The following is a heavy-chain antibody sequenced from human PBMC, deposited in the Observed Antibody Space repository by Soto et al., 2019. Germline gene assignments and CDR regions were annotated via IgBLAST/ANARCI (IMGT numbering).Heavy chain of an antibody. D-gene: IGHD3-10*01. CDR2: INHSGST. Sequence: AETLSLTCAVYVGSFSGYYWSWGRQPPGKGLEWIGEINHSGSTNYNPSLKSRVTISVDTSKNQFSLKLSSVTAADTAVYYCARQYYYGSGGYYYYYYGMDVWGQGTTVTVSS. V-gene: IGHV4-34*01. J-gene: IGHJ6*02. CDR1: VGSFSGYY. CDR3: ARQYYYGSGGYYYYYYGMDV.